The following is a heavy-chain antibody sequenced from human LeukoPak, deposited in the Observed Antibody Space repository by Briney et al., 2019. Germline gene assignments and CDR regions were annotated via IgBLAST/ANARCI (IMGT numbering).Heavy chain of an antibody. CDR1: GYTFTSYG. V-gene: IGHV1-18*03. D-gene: IGHD3-16*02. CDR2: ISAYNGNT. CDR3: ARSSIMITFGGVIVTKLDY. Sequence: ASVKVSCKASGYTFTSYGISWVRQAPGQGLEWMGWISAYNGNTNYAQKLQGRVTMTTDTSTSTAYMELRSLRSDDMAVYYCARSSIMITFGGVIVTKLDYWGQGTLVTVSS. J-gene: IGHJ4*02.